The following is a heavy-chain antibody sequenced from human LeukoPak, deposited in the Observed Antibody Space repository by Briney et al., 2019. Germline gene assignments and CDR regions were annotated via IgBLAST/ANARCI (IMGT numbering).Heavy chain of an antibody. CDR1: GFTLSSYG. CDR3: AKSEIQLWSELDY. Sequence: QSGRSLRLSCAASGFTLSSYGMHWVRQAPGKGLEWVAVISYDGSNKYYADSVKGRFTISRDNSKNTLYLRMNSLRAEDTAVYYCAKSEIQLWSELDYWGQGTLVTVSS. V-gene: IGHV3-30*18. J-gene: IGHJ4*02. CDR2: ISYDGSNK. D-gene: IGHD5-18*01.